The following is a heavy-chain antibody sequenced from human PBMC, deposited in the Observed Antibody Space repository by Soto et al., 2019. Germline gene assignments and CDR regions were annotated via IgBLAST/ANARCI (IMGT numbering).Heavy chain of an antibody. D-gene: IGHD5-12*01. CDR2: INPDSGGR. J-gene: IGHJ4*02. CDR1: GYIFIGFY. Sequence: ASVKVSCKASGYIFIGFYMHWVRQAPGQGLEWMGWINPDSGGRDYAQRFQGRVTMTRDTSSTTAYMYLSGLRSDDTAVYYCARGEFSGYGHFDFWGQGSLVTVSS. V-gene: IGHV1-2*02. CDR3: ARGEFSGYGHFDF.